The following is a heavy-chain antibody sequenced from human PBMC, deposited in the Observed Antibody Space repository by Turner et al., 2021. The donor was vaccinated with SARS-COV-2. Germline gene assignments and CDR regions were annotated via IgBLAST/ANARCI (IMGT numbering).Heavy chain of an antibody. D-gene: IGHD1-1*01. J-gene: IGHJ6*02. V-gene: IGHV4-4*07. CDR1: GGSISSFY. CDR3: ARHQGSTSGYDHGMNV. CDR2: IYTSGST. Sequence: QVQLQESGPGLVKPSETLSLTCTVSGGSISSFYWSWIRQPAGKGLEWIGRIYTSGSTNYNPSLHSRVTMSIDTSKNRFSLKLSSVTAADTAVYYCARHQGSTSGYDHGMNVWGQGTAVIVSS.